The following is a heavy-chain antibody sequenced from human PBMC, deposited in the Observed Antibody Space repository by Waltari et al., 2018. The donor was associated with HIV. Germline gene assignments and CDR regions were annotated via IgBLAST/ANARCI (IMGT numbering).Heavy chain of an antibody. CDR2: IHYSGRS. V-gene: IGHV4-59*01. CDR1: GGPISVYS. D-gene: IGHD3-22*01. CDR3: ARGHYYDGSGAYYYYGMDV. J-gene: IGHJ6*02. Sequence: QVQLRESGPGLVKPSETLSLPCTVSGGPISVYSWSWIRQPPGKGLEWIGYIHYSGRSDYRPSLKSRVTISVDTSKNQFSLKLRSVTAADTAVYYCARGHYYDGSGAYYYYGMDVWGQGTTVTVS.